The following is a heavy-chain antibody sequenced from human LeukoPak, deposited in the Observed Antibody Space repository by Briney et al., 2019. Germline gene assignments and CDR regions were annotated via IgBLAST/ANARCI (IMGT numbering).Heavy chain of an antibody. CDR2: ISDSGDYT. D-gene: IGHD2-8*01. CDR3: AKDTSIGKYCTNGVCSPFDY. J-gene: IGHJ4*02. Sequence: GGSLRLSCAGSGLTFISYAMSWVRQAPGRGLEWVSVISDSGDYTSYADSVRGRFTISRDNSRNTLYLQMISLRPEDTAVYYCAKDTSIGKYCTNGVCSPFDYWGQGTLVTVSS. CDR1: GLTFISYA. V-gene: IGHV3-23*01.